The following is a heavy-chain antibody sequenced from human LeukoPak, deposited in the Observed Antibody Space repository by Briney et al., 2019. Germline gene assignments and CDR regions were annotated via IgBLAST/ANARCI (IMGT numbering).Heavy chain of an antibody. Sequence: SETLSLTCTVSGGSISSGNYYWYWIRQPAGKGLEWIGRIYTSGSTNYNPSLKSRVTMSVDTSKNQFSLKLSSVTAADTAVYYCASVPNYYGSGRAFDIWGQGTMVTVSS. D-gene: IGHD3-10*01. CDR3: ASVPNYYGSGRAFDI. V-gene: IGHV4-61*02. CDR2: IYTSGST. J-gene: IGHJ3*02. CDR1: GGSISSGNYY.